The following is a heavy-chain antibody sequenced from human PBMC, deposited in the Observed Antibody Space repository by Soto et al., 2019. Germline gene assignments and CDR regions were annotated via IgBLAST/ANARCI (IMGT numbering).Heavy chain of an antibody. CDR3: AXDLFYHLIQHSIGYCSGGSCFSTPAY. Sequence: ASVKVSCKASGYTFTSYGISWVRQAPGQGLEWMGWISAYNGNTNYAQKLQGRVTMTTDKSTSTAYMELRSLSSDDTAVXYCAXDLFYHLIQHSIGYCSGGSCFSTPAYWGQGTLVTVSS. J-gene: IGHJ4*02. V-gene: IGHV1-18*01. CDR2: ISAYNGNT. D-gene: IGHD2-15*01. CDR1: GYTFTSYG.